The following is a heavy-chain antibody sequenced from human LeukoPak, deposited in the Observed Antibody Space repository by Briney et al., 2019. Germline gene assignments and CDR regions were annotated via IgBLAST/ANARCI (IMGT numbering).Heavy chain of an antibody. V-gene: IGHV3-23*01. J-gene: IGHJ5*02. D-gene: IGHD3-10*01. CDR3: AKGKWFGELSNP. CDR1: GFTFSTYV. CDR2: ISGSGDTT. Sequence: GGSLRLSCAASGFTFSTYVMSWVRQAPGKELEWVSAISGSGDTTHYADSVKGRFTISRDNSKNTLYLQMNSLRVEDTAVYYCAKGKWFGELSNPWGQGTLVTVSS.